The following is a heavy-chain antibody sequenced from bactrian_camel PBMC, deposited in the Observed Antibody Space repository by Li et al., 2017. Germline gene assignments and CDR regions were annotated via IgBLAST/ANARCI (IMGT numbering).Heavy chain of an antibody. D-gene: IGHD1*01. CDR1: GYTGSGNY. V-gene: IGHV3S10*01. J-gene: IGHJ4*01. Sequence: QLVESGGGSVQAGESLRLSCTASGYTGSGNYVGWFRQAPGKSREGIACIKPRGNKGYASSVEGRFTVSRDNGNNTVNLMMNSLNPEDTAMYYCAANFGPYCSGPYLARRANFLGQGTQVTVS. CDR2: IKPRGNK.